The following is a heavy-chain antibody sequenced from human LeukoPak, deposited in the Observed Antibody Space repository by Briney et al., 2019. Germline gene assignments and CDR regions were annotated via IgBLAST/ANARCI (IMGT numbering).Heavy chain of an antibody. CDR1: GGSFSGYY. CDR3: ARLSRTENYMVRGVYYFDY. D-gene: IGHD3-10*01. V-gene: IGHV4-34*01. CDR2: INHSGST. Sequence: SETLSLTCAVYGGSFSGYYWSWIRQPPGKGLEWIGEINHSGSTNYNPSLKSRVTISVDTSKNQFSLKLSSVTAADTAVYCCARLSRTENYMVRGVYYFDYWGQGTLVTVSS. J-gene: IGHJ4*02.